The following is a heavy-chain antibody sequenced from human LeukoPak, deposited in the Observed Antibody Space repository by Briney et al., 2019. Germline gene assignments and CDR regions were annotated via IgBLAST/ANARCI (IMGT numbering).Heavy chain of an antibody. V-gene: IGHV4-39*01. D-gene: IGHD1-14*01. CDR3: ARHLDRKYFDY. CDR1: GGSISSSSYY. CDR2: IYYSGST. J-gene: IGHJ4*02. Sequence: SETLSLTCTVSGGSISSSSYYWGWIRQPPGKGLEWIGSIYYSGSTYYNPSLKSRVTISVDTSKNQFSLKLSSVTAADTAVYYCARHLDRKYFDYWGQGTLVTVSS.